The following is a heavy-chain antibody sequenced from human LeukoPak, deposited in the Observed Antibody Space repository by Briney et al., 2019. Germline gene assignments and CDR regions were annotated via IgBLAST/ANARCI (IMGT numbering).Heavy chain of an antibody. CDR2: IYSGGST. CDR3: ARLDGSGSYLGAFDI. CDR1: GFTVSSNY. D-gene: IGHD1-26*01. Sequence: PGGSLRLSCAASGFTVSSNYMSWVRQAPGKGLEWVSVIYSGGSTYYADSVKGRFTISRHNSKNTLYLQMNSLRAEDTAVYYCARLDGSGSYLGAFDIWGQGTMVTVSS. J-gene: IGHJ3*02. V-gene: IGHV3-53*04.